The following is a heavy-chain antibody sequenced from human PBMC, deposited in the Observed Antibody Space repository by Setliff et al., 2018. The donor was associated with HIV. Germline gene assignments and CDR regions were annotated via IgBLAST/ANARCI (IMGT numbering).Heavy chain of an antibody. V-gene: IGHV1-3*01. CDR1: GYTFTSHT. D-gene: IGHD6-13*01. J-gene: IGHJ6*02. CDR2: INPSGGST. CDR3: ARPDSRWYARGRDPLYGMDV. Sequence: ASVKVSCKASGYTFTSHTIHWVRQAPGQGLEWMGLINPSGGSTTYARKFQGRVTITRDTFASTAYMELSSLRSEDTAVYYCARPDSRWYARGRDPLYGMDVWGQGTTVTVSS.